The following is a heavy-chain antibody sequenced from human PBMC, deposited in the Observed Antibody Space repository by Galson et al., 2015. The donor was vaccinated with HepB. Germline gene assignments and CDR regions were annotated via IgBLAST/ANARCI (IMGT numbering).Heavy chain of an antibody. J-gene: IGHJ6*03. D-gene: IGHD3-16*01. CDR1: GYTFNNYG. CDR2: TSADRSKT. V-gene: IGHV1-18*01. Sequence: SVKVSCKASGYTFNNYGITWVRQAPGQGLEWMGCTSADRSKTNYAQKVRGRVTMTTDTSTNTAYMELRSLSSDDTAVYYCARQPYTLGTYFYMDVWGKGTTVTVSS. CDR3: ARQPYTLGTYFYMDV.